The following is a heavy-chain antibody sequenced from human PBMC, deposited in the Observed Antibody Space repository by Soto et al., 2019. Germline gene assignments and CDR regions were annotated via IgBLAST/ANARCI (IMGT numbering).Heavy chain of an antibody. V-gene: IGHV3-73*01. CDR3: STKVDSATSRQSHFYGVAV. J-gene: IGHJ6*02. CDR2: IRSKANSYAT. CDR1: GFTFSDSA. Sequence: GGSLRLSCAASGFTFSDSAIHWVRQASGKGLEWVGRIRSKANSYATEYAESMKGRLTISRDDSNNTAYLQLNSLKSGDTAVYFCSTKVDSATSRQSHFYGVAVWGHGTTVTVSS. D-gene: IGHD1-26*01.